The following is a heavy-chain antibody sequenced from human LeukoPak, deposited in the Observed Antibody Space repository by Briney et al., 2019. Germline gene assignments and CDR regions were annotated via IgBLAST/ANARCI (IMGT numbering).Heavy chain of an antibody. V-gene: IGHV3-21*01. CDR2: ISSSSSYI. CDR3: ARESPDY. J-gene: IGHJ4*02. Sequence: PGGPLRLPCAPSGFTFSSYSMNWARQAPGKGLEWVSSISSSSSYIYYADSVKGRFTISRDNAKNSLYLQMNSLRAEDTAVYYCARESPDYWGQGTLVTVSS. CDR1: GFTFSSYS.